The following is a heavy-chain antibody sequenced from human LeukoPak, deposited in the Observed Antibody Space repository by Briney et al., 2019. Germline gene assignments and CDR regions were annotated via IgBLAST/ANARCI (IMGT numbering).Heavy chain of an antibody. CDR2: INHSGST. J-gene: IGHJ5*02. CDR1: GGSFSGYY. Sequence: PSETLSLTCAVYGGSFSGYYWSWIRQPPGEGLEWIGEINHSGSTNYNPSLKSRVTMSVDTSKNQFSLKLSSVTAADTAVYYCARQGTSYDYVWGSYRNNWFDPWGQGTLVTVSS. V-gene: IGHV4-34*01. D-gene: IGHD3-16*02. CDR3: ARQGTSYDYVWGSYRNNWFDP.